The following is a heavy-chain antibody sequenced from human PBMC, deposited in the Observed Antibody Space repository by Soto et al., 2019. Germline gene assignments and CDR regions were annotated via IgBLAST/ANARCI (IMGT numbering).Heavy chain of an antibody. CDR2: IYYSGST. Sequence: SETLSLTCTVSGGSISSSSYYWGWIRQPPGKGLEWIGSIYYSGSTYYNPSLKSRVTISVEMSKNQFSLRLRSVTAADTAVYYRARRIIVGPTTNYDYWGQGTLVTVSS. V-gene: IGHV4-39*01. D-gene: IGHD1-26*01. CDR1: GGSISSSSYY. CDR3: ARRIIVGPTTNYDY. J-gene: IGHJ4*02.